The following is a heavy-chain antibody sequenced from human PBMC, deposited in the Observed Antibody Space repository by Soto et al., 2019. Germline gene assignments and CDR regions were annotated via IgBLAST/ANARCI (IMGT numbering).Heavy chain of an antibody. D-gene: IGHD3-22*01. Sequence: GGSLRLSCAASGFTFSGSAMHWVRQASGKGLEWVGRIRSKANSYATAYAASVKGRFTISRDDSKNTAYLQMNSLKTEDTAVYYCTSSYYYDSSGYYHAFDIWGQGTMVTVSS. CDR2: IRSKANSYAT. V-gene: IGHV3-73*01. J-gene: IGHJ3*02. CDR1: GFTFSGSA. CDR3: TSSYYYDSSGYYHAFDI.